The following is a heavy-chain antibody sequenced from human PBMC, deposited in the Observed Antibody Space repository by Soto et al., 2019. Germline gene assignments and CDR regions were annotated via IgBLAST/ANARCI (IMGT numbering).Heavy chain of an antibody. CDR2: IIPILGIA. V-gene: IGHV1-69*02. CDR3: ARGLAATGYYYYYYYMDV. CDR1: GGTFSSYT. D-gene: IGHD2-15*01. J-gene: IGHJ6*03. Sequence: QVQLVQSGAEVKKPGSSVKVSCKASGGTFSSYTISWVRQAPGQGLEWMGRIIPILGIANYAQKFQGRVTITAEKSTSTGYMELSSLRSEDTAVYYCARGLAATGYYYYYYYMDVWGKGTTVTVSS.